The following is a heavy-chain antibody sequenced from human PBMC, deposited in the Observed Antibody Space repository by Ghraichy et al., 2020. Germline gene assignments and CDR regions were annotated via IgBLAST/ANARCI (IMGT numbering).Heavy chain of an antibody. Sequence: GGSLRLSCAASGFTVSSYYMSWVRQAPGKGLEWVSVIYSGGSTYYADSVKGRFTISRDNSKNTLYLQMNSLRAEDTAVYYCARDSTVTTNIDYWGQGTLVTVSS. V-gene: IGHV3-66*01. CDR3: ARDSTVTTNIDY. CDR1: GFTVSSYY. D-gene: IGHD4-17*01. CDR2: IYSGGST. J-gene: IGHJ4*02.